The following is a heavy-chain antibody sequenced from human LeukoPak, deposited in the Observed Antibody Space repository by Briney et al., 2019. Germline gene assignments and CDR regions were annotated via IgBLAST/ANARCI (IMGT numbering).Heavy chain of an antibody. CDR1: GGSISSYY. CDR3: ARASSRVEGVITWYYYMDV. Sequence: SETLSLTCTVSGGSISSYYWSWLRQPPGKGLEGIGYIYYSGSTNYNPSLKRRVTISVDTSKNQFSLKLSSVTAADTAVYYCARASSRVEGVITWYYYMDVWGKGTTVTVSS. V-gene: IGHV4-59*01. CDR2: IYYSGST. J-gene: IGHJ6*03. D-gene: IGHD3-16*02.